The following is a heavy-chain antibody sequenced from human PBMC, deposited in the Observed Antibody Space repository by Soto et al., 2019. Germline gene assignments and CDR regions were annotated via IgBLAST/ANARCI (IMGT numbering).Heavy chain of an antibody. CDR2: IIPIFGTA. D-gene: IGHD2-15*01. CDR3: ARAQRYCSGVCQNHGAFDI. J-gene: IGHJ3*02. Sequence: QVQLVQSGAEVKKPGSSVKVSCKASGGTFSSYAISWVRQAPGQGLEWMGGIIPIFGTANYAQKFQGRVTITADESTSTAYMELSSLRSEDTAVYYCARAQRYCSGVCQNHGAFDIWGQGTMVTVSS. V-gene: IGHV1-69*01. CDR1: GGTFSSYA.